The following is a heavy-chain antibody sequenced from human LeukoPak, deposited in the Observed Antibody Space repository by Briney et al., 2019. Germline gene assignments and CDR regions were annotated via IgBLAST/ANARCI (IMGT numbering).Heavy chain of an antibody. CDR3: ASRSGSYTAVGY. D-gene: IGHD3-10*01. J-gene: IGHJ4*02. V-gene: IGHV4-39*07. CDR1: GGSISSSSYY. CDR2: FYYSGST. Sequence: SETLSLTCTVSGGSISSSSYYWGWIRQPPGKGLEWIGSFYYSGSTYYNPSLKSRVTISVDTSKNQFSLKLSSVTAADTAVYYCASRSGSYTAVGYWGQGTLVTVSS.